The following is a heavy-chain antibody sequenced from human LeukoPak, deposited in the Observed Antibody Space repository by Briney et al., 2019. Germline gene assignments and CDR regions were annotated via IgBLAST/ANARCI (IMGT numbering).Heavy chain of an antibody. CDR3: ARPSYDFWSGYYSDCYYGMDV. V-gene: IGHV1-69*13. J-gene: IGHJ6*02. CDR2: IIPIFGTA. CDR1: GGTFSSYA. D-gene: IGHD3-3*01. Sequence: SVKVSCKASGGTFSSYAISWVRQAPGQGLEWMGGIIPIFGTANYAQKFQGRVTITADESTSTAYMELSSLRSEDTAVYYCARPSYDFWSGYYSDCYYGMDVWGQGTTVTVSS.